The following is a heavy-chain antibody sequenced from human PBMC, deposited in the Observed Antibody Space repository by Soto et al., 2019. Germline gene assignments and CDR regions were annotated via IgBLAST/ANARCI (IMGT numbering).Heavy chain of an antibody. Sequence: PSETLSLTCAVYGGSFSGYYWSWIRQPPGKGLEWIGEINHSGSTNYNPSLKSRVTISVDTSKNQFSLELSSVTAADTAVYYCARGLPRNYYYYGMDVWGQGTTVTSP. CDR2: INHSGST. CDR3: ARGLPRNYYYYGMDV. CDR1: GGSFSGYY. V-gene: IGHV4-34*01. J-gene: IGHJ6*02.